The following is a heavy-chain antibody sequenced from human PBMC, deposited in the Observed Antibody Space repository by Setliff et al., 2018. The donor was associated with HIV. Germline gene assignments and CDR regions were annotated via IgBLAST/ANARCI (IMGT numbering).Heavy chain of an antibody. Sequence: SETLSLTCTVSGGSISSGSYYWSWMRQPAGKGLEWIGHIYTSGSTNYNPSLKSRVTISVDTSKNQISLRLSSVTAADTAVYYCARLSGGMVPNYWGPGTLVTVSS. CDR3: ARLSGGMVPNY. V-gene: IGHV4-61*09. CDR1: GGSISSGSYY. CDR2: IYTSGST. D-gene: IGHD3-10*01. J-gene: IGHJ4*02.